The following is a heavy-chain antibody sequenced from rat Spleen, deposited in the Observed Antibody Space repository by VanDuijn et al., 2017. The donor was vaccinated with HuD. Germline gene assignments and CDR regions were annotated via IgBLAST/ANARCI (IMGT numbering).Heavy chain of an antibody. CDR2: ISYDGSST. Sequence: EVQLVESGGGLVQPGRSLKLSCAASGFTFSDYNMAWVRQAPKKGLEWVATISYDGSSTYYRDSVKGRFTISRDNAKRTLYLQMDSLRSEDTATYYCARHENSGYDWGQGVMVTVSS. V-gene: IGHV5-7*01. J-gene: IGHJ2*01. CDR1: GFTFSDYN. D-gene: IGHD4-3*01. CDR3: ARHENSGYD.